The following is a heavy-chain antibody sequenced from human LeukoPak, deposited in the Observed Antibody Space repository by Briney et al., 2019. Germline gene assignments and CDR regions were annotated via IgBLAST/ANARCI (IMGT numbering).Heavy chain of an antibody. CDR3: ARTKYYYGSGNFDY. J-gene: IGHJ4*02. CDR1: GFTFSSYE. CDR2: ISSSGSTI. D-gene: IGHD3-10*01. V-gene: IGHV3-48*03. Sequence: PGGSLRLSCAASGFTFSSYEMNWVRQAPGKGLEWVSYISSSGSTIYYADSVKGRFTISRDNAKNSLYLQINSLRAEDTAVYYCARTKYYYGSGNFDYWGQGTLVTVSS.